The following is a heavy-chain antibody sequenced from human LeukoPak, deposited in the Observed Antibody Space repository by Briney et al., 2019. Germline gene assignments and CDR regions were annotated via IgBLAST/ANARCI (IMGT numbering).Heavy chain of an antibody. CDR2: IFTGGDT. D-gene: IGHD3-22*01. V-gene: IGHV3-53*01. CDR3: TRSGYRHPYHFDS. J-gene: IGHJ4*02. CDR1: GFSVRTTY. Sequence: GGSLRLSCAASGFSVRTTYMSWVRQGPGKGLEWVSVIFTGGDTDHADSVKGRFTISRDNSENTLSLQMNSLRVEDTAIYFCTRSGYRHPYHFDSWGQGTLVTVSS.